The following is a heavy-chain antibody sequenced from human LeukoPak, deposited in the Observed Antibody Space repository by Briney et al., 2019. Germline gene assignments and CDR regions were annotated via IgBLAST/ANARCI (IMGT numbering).Heavy chain of an antibody. Sequence: PGGSLTLSCAASGLTVKSNYMRGVRQARGRGLELVSVIYCGGSTFEADSVKGRFTIPSDNSKNTLYLPMSSLIAEDTAVYSCARGLSDVGGQGPMVTVS. CDR2: IYCGGST. J-gene: IGHJ3*01. D-gene: IGHD3-16*01. CDR1: GLTVKSNY. CDR3: ARGLSDV. V-gene: IGHV3-53*01.